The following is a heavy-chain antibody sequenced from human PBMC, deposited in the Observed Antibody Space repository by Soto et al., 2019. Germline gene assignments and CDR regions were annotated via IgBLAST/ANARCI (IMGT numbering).Heavy chain of an antibody. CDR1: GCTFRNYP. Sequence: SVKVSCKASGCTFRNYPINWVRQAPGQGLEWMGSIFPLTDIPDYAQNFQARLTISADKSTSTAYMELSSLTSDDTAMYFCARGPLVVLNYFESWGQGTLVTV. CDR2: IFPLTDIP. CDR3: ARGPLVVLNYFES. V-gene: IGHV1-69*04. J-gene: IGHJ4*02.